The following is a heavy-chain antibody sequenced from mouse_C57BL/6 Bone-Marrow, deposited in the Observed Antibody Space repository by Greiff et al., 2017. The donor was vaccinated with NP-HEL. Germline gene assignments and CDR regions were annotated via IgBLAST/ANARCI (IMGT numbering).Heavy chain of an antibody. Sequence: VQLQQSGAELVRPGASVKLSCTASGFNIKDSYMHWVNQRPEQGLEWIGRIDPEDGDTEYAPNFQGKATMTADTSSNTAYLQLGSLTSEDTAVYYGTSWDGSSRYYYAMKYWGRGTSVTVSS. CDR2: IDPEDGDT. J-gene: IGHJ4*01. D-gene: IGHD1-1*01. CDR3: TSWDGSSRYYYAMKY. CDR1: GFNIKDSY. V-gene: IGHV14-1*01.